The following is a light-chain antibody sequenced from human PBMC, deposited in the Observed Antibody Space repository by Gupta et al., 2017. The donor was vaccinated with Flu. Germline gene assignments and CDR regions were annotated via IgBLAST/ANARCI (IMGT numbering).Light chain of an antibody. Sequence: QSALTQPASVSGSPGQSITISCTGTSSDIGDYDYVSWYQQHPGRAPNLVIYEVNNRPAGVSNRFSGSKSATAASLTISGLQAEAEDDYYCGSYTSTNTVFGTGTKVTV. CDR3: GSYTSTNTV. CDR2: EVN. J-gene: IGLJ1*01. CDR1: SSDIGDYDY. V-gene: IGLV2-14*01.